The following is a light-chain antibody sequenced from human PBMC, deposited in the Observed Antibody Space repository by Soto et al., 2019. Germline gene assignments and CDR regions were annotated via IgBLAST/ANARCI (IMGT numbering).Light chain of an antibody. CDR1: QSVSSSN. CDR3: HQYGSSPQT. CDR2: GAS. V-gene: IGKV3-20*01. J-gene: IGKJ1*01. Sequence: EIVLAQSPGTLSLSPGERATLSCRATQSVSSSNLAWYQQKPGQAPRLLIYGASSRATAIPDRFSGSGSGTDFTLTISRLEPEDFAVYYCHQYGSSPQTFGQGTKVEIK.